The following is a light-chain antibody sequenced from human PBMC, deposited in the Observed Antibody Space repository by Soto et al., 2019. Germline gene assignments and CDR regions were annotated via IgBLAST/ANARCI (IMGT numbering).Light chain of an antibody. V-gene: IGLV2-23*02. J-gene: IGLJ1*01. CDR2: EVT. CDR1: SSDIGSYDL. CDR3: CSFADFTYV. Sequence: QSALTQPASVSGSPGQSITISCTGTSSDIGSYDLVSWYPQHPGTAPKLIIYEVTKRPSGVSTRFSGSKSGNTASLTISGLQAVDEADYYCCSFADFTYVFGTGTKLTVL.